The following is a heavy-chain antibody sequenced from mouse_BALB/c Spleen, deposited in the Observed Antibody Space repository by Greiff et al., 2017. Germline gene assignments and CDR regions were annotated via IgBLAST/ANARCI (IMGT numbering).Heavy chain of an antibody. J-gene: IGHJ3*01. CDR3: ARGGITTATVAY. Sequence: QVQLQQPGAELVKPGASVKMSCTASGYTFTSYNMPWVQQTPGQGLEWIGAIYPGNGDTSYNQKFKGKATLTADKSSSTAYMQLSSLTSEDSAVYYCARGGITTATVAYWGQGTLVTVSA. CDR1: GYTFTSYN. CDR2: IYPGNGDT. V-gene: IGHV1-12*01. D-gene: IGHD1-2*01.